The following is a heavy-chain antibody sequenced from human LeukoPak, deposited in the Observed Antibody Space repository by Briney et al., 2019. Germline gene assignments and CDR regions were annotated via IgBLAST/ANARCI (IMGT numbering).Heavy chain of an antibody. V-gene: IGHV3-64*01. D-gene: IGHD1-1*01. J-gene: IGHJ4*02. Sequence: GGSLRLSCAGSGFTFSSHAMTWVRQAPGKRLEFVSVIGPIGVYTYYANSVKGRFTISRDNSKSTVSLQMGSLRDEDMAVYYCARSPPGRTNWNYYDYWGRGTLVTVSS. CDR1: GFTFSSHA. CDR3: ARSPPGRTNWNYYDY. CDR2: IGPIGVYT.